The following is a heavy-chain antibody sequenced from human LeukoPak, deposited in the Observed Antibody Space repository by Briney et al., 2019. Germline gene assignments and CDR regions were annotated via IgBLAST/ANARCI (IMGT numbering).Heavy chain of an antibody. J-gene: IGHJ4*02. CDR3: ARVSKSSGWPNFDY. CDR2: INSDGSST. V-gene: IGHV3-74*01. CDR1: GFTFSSYW. Sequence: GGSLRLSCAASGFTFSSYWMHRVRQAPGKGLVWVSRINSDGSSTSYADSVKGRFTISRDNAKNTLYLQMNSLRAEDTAVYYCARVSKSSGWPNFDYWGQGTLVTVSS. D-gene: IGHD6-19*01.